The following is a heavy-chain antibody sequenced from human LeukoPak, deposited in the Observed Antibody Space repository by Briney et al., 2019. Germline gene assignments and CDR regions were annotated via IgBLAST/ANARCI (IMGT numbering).Heavy chain of an antibody. V-gene: IGHV3-33*01. CDR2: IWYDGSNK. J-gene: IGHJ6*02. CDR1: GFTFSSYG. Sequence: GGSLRLSCAASGFTFSSYGMHWVRQAPGKGLEWGAVIWYDGSNKYYADSVKGRFTISRDNSKNTLYLQMNSLRAEDTAVYYCASPSILTGSYYGMDVWGQGTTVTVSS. D-gene: IGHD3-9*01. CDR3: ASPSILTGSYYGMDV.